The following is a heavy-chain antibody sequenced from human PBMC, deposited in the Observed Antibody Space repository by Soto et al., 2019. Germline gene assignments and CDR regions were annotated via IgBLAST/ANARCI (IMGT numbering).Heavy chain of an antibody. CDR2: IYYSGST. CDR3: ASPTLGAFDI. J-gene: IGHJ3*02. CDR1: GGSISKSNYY. D-gene: IGHD3-16*01. Sequence: SETLSLTCTASGGSISKSNYYWGWIRQPPGKGLEWIGSIYYSGSTSYNSSLKSRVTISVDTSKNQFSLRLSAVTAADTAVYYCASPTLGAFDIWGQGTMVTVSS. V-gene: IGHV4-39*01.